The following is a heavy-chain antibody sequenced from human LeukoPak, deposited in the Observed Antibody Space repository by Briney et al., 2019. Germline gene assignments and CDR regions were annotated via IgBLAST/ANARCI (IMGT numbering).Heavy chain of an antibody. CDR3: ARGGSGWGSYYFDY. D-gene: IGHD6-19*01. J-gene: IGHJ4*02. V-gene: IGHV1-8*03. CDR1: GYTFTSYD. CDR2: MNPNSGNT. Sequence: ASVKVSFKASGYTFTSYDINWVRQAPGQGLEWMGWMNPNSGNTGYAQKFQGRVTITRNTSISTAYMELSSLRSEDTAVYYCARGGSGWGSYYFDYWGQGTLVTVSS.